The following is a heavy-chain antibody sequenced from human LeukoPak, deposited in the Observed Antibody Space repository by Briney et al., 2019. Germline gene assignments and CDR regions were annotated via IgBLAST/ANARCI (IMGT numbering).Heavy chain of an antibody. Sequence: GESLKISCKGSGYSFSSHCIGWVRQMPGKGLEWMGIIYPGDSEARYSPSFQGQVTISVDKSISTAYLQWSSLKASDTAMYYCARRYYYDTSGYYLAHDAFDIWGKGTMVTVSS. D-gene: IGHD3-22*01. CDR3: ARRYYYDTSGYYLAHDAFDI. J-gene: IGHJ3*02. CDR1: GYSFSSHC. CDR2: IYPGDSEA. V-gene: IGHV5-51*01.